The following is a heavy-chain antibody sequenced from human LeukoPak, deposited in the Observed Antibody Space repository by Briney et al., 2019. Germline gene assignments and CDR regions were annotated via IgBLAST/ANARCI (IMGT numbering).Heavy chain of an antibody. J-gene: IGHJ3*02. CDR3: ARALNGFDI. V-gene: IGHV3-53*01. Sequence: GGSLRLSCAASGFTFSSYAMSWVRQAPGKGLEWVSVIYSGGSIYYADSVKGRFTISRDNSRNTLYLQMNSLRAEDTAVYYCARALNGFDIWGPGTLVTVSS. CDR1: GFTFSSYA. CDR2: IYSGGSI.